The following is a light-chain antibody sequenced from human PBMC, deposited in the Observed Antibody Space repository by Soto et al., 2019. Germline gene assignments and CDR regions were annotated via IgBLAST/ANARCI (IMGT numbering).Light chain of an antibody. CDR2: RNN. V-gene: IGLV1-47*01. CDR1: SSNIGSNY. CDR3: AAWDDSLSGYV. Sequence: QSVLTQPPSASGTPGQRVTISCSGSSSNIGSNYVYWYQQLPGTAPKLLIYRNNQRPSGVPDRFSGSKSGTSAYLAISGLRSEDEADYYCAAWDDSLSGYVFGTGTRSPS. J-gene: IGLJ1*01.